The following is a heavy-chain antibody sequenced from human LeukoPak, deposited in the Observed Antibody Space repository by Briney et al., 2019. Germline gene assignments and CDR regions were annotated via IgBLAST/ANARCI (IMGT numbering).Heavy chain of an antibody. CDR2: INPNSGGT. Sequence: ASVKASCKASGYTFTGYYMHWVRQAPGQGLEWMGWINPNSGGTNYAQKFQGRVTMTRDTSISTAYMELSRLRSDDTAVYYCARIGISARGTNFHHWGQGTLVTVSS. V-gene: IGHV1-2*02. J-gene: IGHJ1*01. D-gene: IGHD6-13*01. CDR1: GYTFTGYY. CDR3: ARIGISARGTNFHH.